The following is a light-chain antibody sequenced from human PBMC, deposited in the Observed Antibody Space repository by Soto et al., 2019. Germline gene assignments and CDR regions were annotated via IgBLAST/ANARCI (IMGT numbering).Light chain of an antibody. J-gene: IGLJ2*01. CDR3: CSFTVTSTFV. Sequence: QSALTQPRSVSGSLGQSVTISCTGTSSDIGVYNYVSWYQQHPDKTPKLMIFDVNKRPSGVPDRFSGFKSGNTASLTISGLQAEDEADYYCCSFTVTSTFVFGGGTKLTVL. CDR2: DVN. CDR1: SSDIGVYNY. V-gene: IGLV2-11*01.